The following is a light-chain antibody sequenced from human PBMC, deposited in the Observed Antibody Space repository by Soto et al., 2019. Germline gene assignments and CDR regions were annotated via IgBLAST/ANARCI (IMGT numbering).Light chain of an antibody. CDR3: ASWDVSLNDYA. CDR2: SYD. J-gene: IGLJ1*01. CDR1: SSNIGSYT. V-gene: IGLV1-44*01. Sequence: QSVLTQPRSASRSPGQRVTLSCSGISSNIGSYTVNWYQQLPGTAPKLLIYSYDQRPSGVPSRFSGSNSGTSASLVTSGLQPEDEAHYYCASWDVSLNDYALGSETK.